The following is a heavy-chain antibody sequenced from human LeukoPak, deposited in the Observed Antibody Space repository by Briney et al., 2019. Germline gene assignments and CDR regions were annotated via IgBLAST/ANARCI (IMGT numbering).Heavy chain of an antibody. CDR3: ARNPWFGYNNWFDP. V-gene: IGHV3-23*01. CDR2: VRGSGGST. Sequence: PGGSLRLSCAASGFTFSSYAMSWVRQAPGKGLEWVAAVRGSGGSTYYADSVKGRFTISRDNAKNSLYLQMNSLRAEDTAVYYCARNPWFGYNNWFDPWGQGTLVTVSS. D-gene: IGHD3-10*01. CDR1: GFTFSSYA. J-gene: IGHJ5*02.